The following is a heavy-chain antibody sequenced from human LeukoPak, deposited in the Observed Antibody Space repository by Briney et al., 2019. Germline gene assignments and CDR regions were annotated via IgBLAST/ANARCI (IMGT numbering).Heavy chain of an antibody. CDR2: IYYTGSA. D-gene: IGHD2-15*01. Sequence: PSETLSLTCTVSGGSISRYYWGWIRQSPGKGLEWIGYIYYTGSANYNPSLNSRVSISVDTSKNQFSLHLTSVTAADTAVYFCARHQATLAPLSAFDVWGQGTVVTVSA. CDR3: ARHQATLAPLSAFDV. J-gene: IGHJ3*01. V-gene: IGHV4-59*08. CDR1: GGSISRYY.